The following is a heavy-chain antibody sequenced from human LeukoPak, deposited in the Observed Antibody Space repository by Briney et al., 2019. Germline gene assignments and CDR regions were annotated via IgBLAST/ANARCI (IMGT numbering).Heavy chain of an antibody. CDR2: ISGSGGST. CDR1: GFTFSSYA. V-gene: IGHV3-23*01. CDR3: ANGGVRSGSYYVPYYFDY. J-gene: IGHJ4*02. D-gene: IGHD1-26*01. Sequence: PGGSLRLSCAASGFTFSSYAMSWVRQAPGKGLEWVSAISGSGGSTYYADSVKGRFTISRDNSTNTLYLQMNSLRAEDTAVYYCANGGVRSGSYYVPYYFDYWGQGTLVTVSS.